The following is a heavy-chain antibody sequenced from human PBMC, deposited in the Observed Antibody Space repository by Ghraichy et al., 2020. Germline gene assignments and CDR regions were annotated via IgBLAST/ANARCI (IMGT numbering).Heavy chain of an antibody. CDR2: ISSSGSTI. CDR1: GFTFSSYE. D-gene: IGHD6-13*01. J-gene: IGHJ4*02. CDR3: ARDMCKGVAAAAGGDY. Sequence: GGSLKLSCAASGFTFSSYEMNWVRQAPGKGLEWVSYISSSGSTIYYADSVKGRFTISRDNAKNSLYLQMNSLRAEDTAVYYCARDMCKGVAAAAGGDYWGQGTLVTVSS. V-gene: IGHV3-48*03.